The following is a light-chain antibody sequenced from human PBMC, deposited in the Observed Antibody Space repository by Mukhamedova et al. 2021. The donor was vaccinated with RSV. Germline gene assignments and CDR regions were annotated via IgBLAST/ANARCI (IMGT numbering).Light chain of an antibody. J-gene: IGKJ2*03. CDR3: QQGYSSSYS. CDR2: AAS. V-gene: IGKV1-39*01. Sequence: WYQRRVHGKVPKVLIYAASTLQSGVPSRFSDSGSGTDFTLTINSLQPEDFATYYCQQGYSSSYSFGQGTKLEIK.